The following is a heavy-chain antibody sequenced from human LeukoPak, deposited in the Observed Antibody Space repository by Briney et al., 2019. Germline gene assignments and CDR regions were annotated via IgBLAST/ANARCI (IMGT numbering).Heavy chain of an antibody. D-gene: IGHD1-26*01. V-gene: IGHV4-59*08. J-gene: IGHJ4*02. CDR3: ARHRWELSLEY. CDR2: IYYTGST. Sequence: SETLSLTCTVSGGSISSYYWSWIRQPPGKGLEWIGSIYYTGSTNYNPSLKSRVTISIDTSKNQFSLKLSSVTAADTAGYYSARHRWELSLEYWGQGTLVTVSS. CDR1: GGSISSYY.